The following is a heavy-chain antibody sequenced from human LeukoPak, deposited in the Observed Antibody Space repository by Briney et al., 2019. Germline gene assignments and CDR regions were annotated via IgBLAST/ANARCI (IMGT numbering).Heavy chain of an antibody. J-gene: IGHJ6*03. CDR1: GGSISSGSYY. CDR3: ARDNYDFWSGVRLTYYYYYYMDV. V-gene: IGHV4-61*02. D-gene: IGHD3-3*01. Sequence: TLSLTCTVSGGSISSGSYYRSWIRQPPGKGLEWIERIYTSGSTNYNPSLKSRVTISVDTSKNQFSLKLSSVTAADTAVYYCARDNYDFWSGVRLTYYYYYYMDVWGKGTTVTVSS. CDR2: IYTSGST.